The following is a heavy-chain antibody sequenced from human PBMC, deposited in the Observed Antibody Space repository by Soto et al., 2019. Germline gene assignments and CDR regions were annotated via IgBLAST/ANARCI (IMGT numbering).Heavy chain of an antibody. Sequence: ASVKVSCKASGYTFTSYGISWVRQAPGQGLEWMGWISAYNGNTNYAQKLQGRVTMTTDTSTSTAYMELRSLRSDDTAVYYCARVGYSGYDSDHYSYYGMDVWGQGTTVTVSS. D-gene: IGHD5-12*01. V-gene: IGHV1-18*01. CDR2: ISAYNGNT. J-gene: IGHJ6*02. CDR1: GYTFTSYG. CDR3: ARVGYSGYDSDHYSYYGMDV.